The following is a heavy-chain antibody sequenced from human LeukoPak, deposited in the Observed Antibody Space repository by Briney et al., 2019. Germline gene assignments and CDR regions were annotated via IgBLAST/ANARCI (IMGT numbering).Heavy chain of an antibody. J-gene: IGHJ5*02. Sequence: GASVKVSCKASGYTFTSYGISWVRQAPGQGLEWMGWISAYNGNTNYAQKLQGRVTMTTDTSTITAYMKLRSLRSDDTAVYYCARWYSSSWYDNWFDPWGQGTLVTVSS. CDR3: ARWYSSSWYDNWFDP. D-gene: IGHD6-13*01. V-gene: IGHV1-18*01. CDR2: ISAYNGNT. CDR1: GYTFTSYG.